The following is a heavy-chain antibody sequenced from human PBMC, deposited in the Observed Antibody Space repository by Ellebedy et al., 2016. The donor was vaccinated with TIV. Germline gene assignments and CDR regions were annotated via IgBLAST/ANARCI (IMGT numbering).Heavy chain of an antibody. CDR2: INLCIGYT. D-gene: IGHD5-18*01. Sequence: AASVKVSCKTSGYIFTTYAMHWVRQAPGQGLEWMGWINLCIGYTKYSQNFQGRLTITSDASASTVYMELSSLRSGDTAVYFCARGYSYEFDYWGQGTLVTVSS. CDR3: ARGYSYEFDY. CDR1: GYIFTTYA. J-gene: IGHJ4*02. V-gene: IGHV1-3*01.